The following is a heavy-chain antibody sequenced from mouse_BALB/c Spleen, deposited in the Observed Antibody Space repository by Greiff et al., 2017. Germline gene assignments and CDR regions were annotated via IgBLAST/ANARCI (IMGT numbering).Heavy chain of an antibody. CDR1: GYSFTDYN. Sequence: HLVESGPELVKPGASVKVSCKASGYSFTDYNMYWVKQSHGKSLAWIGYIDPYNGGTSYNQKFKGKATLTVDKSSSTAFMHLNSLTSEDSAVYYCAREGASTMITTSYAMDYWGQGTSVTVSS. D-gene: IGHD2-4*01. CDR2: IDPYNGGT. CDR3: AREGASTMITTSYAMDY. J-gene: IGHJ4*01. V-gene: IGHV1S135*01.